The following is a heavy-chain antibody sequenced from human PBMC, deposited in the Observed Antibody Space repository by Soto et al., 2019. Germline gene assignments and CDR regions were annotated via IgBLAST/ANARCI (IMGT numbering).Heavy chain of an antibody. V-gene: IGHV3-23*01. J-gene: IGHJ4*02. Sequence: QTGGSLRLSCAASGFTFSSYAMSWVRQAPGKGLEWVSAISGSGGSTYYADSVKGRFTISRDNSKNTLYLQMNSLRAEDTAVYYCAKDKHTRYYYDRTVDGSYYFDYWGQGTLVTVSS. CDR1: GFTFSSYA. D-gene: IGHD3-22*01. CDR2: ISGSGGST. CDR3: AKDKHTRYYYDRTVDGSYYFDY.